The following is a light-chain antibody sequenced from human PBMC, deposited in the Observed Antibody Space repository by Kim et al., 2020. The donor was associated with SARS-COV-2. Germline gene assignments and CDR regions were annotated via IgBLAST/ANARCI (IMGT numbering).Light chain of an antibody. CDR2: VAS. CDR1: QSVDSNY. J-gene: IGKJ2*01. CDR3: QQYGSSPYT. Sequence: PGESTTLSCRASQSVDSNYLAWFQQKPGQAPRLLIYVASSRATGIPDRFSGSGSGTDFTLTISRLEPEDFAVYYCQQYGSSPYTFGQGTKLEI. V-gene: IGKV3-20*01.